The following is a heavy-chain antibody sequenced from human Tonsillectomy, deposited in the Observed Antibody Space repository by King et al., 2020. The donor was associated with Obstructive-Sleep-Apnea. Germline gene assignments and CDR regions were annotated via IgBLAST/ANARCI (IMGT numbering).Heavy chain of an antibody. D-gene: IGHD1-26*01. V-gene: IGHV3-30*18. J-gene: IGHJ4*02. Sequence: QLVQSGGGVVQPGRSLRLSCAASGFTFSSYGLHWVPQAPGKGLEWGAVISFYGSNKYYLESVKGRFPISRDNSDNTLYLRMNSLRPEDTGVYYCAKDEIVGATQGVVYWGQGTLVTVSS. CDR3: AKDEIVGATQGVVY. CDR1: GFTFSSYG. CDR2: ISFYGSNK.